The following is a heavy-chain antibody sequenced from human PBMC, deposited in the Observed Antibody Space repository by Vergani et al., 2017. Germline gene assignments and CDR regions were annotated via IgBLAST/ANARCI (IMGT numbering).Heavy chain of an antibody. CDR2: IHTSGST. CDR1: GGSITSHNYY. CDR3: ARGSCLGGSCYKPLFDY. V-gene: IGHV4-61*02. Sequence: QVQLQQSGPGLVKPSQTLSLTCTVSGGSITSHNYYWIWIRQPAGKGLEWIGRIHTSGSTNSNPSLKSRVTMSEDTSKNQFSLNLTSVTAADTAVYFCARGSCLGGSCYKPLFDYWGQGILVTVSS. D-gene: IGHD2-15*01. J-gene: IGHJ4*02.